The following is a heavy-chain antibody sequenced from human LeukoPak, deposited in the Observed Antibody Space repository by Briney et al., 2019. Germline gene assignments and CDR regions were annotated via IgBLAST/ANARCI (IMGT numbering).Heavy chain of an antibody. CDR3: ARSPRGDYYGSGSYPFDY. D-gene: IGHD3-10*01. V-gene: IGHV4-61*01. CDR2: IYYSGST. Sequence: SETLSLTCTVAGGSISSSSYYWSWIRQPPGKGLEWIGYIYYSGSTNYNPSLKSRVTISVDTSKNQFSLKLSSVTAADTAVYYCARSPRGDYYGSGSYPFDYWGQGTLVTVSS. J-gene: IGHJ4*02. CDR1: GGSISSSSYY.